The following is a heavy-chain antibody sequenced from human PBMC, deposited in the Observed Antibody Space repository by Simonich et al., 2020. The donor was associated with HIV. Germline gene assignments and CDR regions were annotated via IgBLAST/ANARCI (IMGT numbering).Heavy chain of an antibody. CDR3: ARYGGNSGDYFDY. CDR1: GFTFSSNW. Sequence: EVQLVESGGGLVQPGGSVRLSCAASGFTFSSNWMSWVRQAPGKGLEWVDKIKEDGSEEYYVDSVNGRVTISRDNAKNSLYLQMTSLRAEDTAVYYCARYGGNSGDYFDYWGQGILVTVSS. CDR2: IKEDGSEE. J-gene: IGHJ4*02. V-gene: IGHV3-7*01. D-gene: IGHD2-21*02.